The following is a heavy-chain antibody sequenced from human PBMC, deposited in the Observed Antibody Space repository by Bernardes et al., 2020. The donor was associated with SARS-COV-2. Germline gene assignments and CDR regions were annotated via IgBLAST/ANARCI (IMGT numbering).Heavy chain of an antibody. CDR1: GFAFTDFG. Sequence: GGSLRLSCVASGFAFTDFGMTWVRQAPGKGLEWVSTINTDGENTHYADSVKGRFTISRDNSKKMLYLQMNSLRAKDTAVYYCANDAGVDVFFDYWGQGTLVTVSS. CDR3: ANDAGVDVFFDY. V-gene: IGHV3-23*01. D-gene: IGHD7-27*01. CDR2: INTDGENT. J-gene: IGHJ4*02.